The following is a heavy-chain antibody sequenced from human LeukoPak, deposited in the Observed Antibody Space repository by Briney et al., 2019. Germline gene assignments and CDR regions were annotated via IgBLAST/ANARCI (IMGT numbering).Heavy chain of an antibody. Sequence: PSETLSLTCTVSGGSISSYYWSWIRQPPGXGLEWIGYIYYSGTTNYNPSLKSRVTISVDTSKNQFSLKLSSVTAADTAVYYCARGVYIAAAQYGYWGQGTLVSVSS. CDR2: IYYSGTT. D-gene: IGHD6-13*01. V-gene: IGHV4-59*01. J-gene: IGHJ4*02. CDR3: ARGVYIAAAQYGY. CDR1: GGSISSYY.